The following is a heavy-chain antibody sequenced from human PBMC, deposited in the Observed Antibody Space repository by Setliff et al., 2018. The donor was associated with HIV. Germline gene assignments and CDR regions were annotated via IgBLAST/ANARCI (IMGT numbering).Heavy chain of an antibody. J-gene: IGHJ3*02. CDR1: GGSISSYY. Sequence: PSETLSLTCTVSGGSISSYYWSWIRQPPGKGLEWIGYIHYSGSTNYNPSLKSRVTISVDTSKNQFSLKLRFVTAADTAVYSCARRQSYYDILNGRAFDALDIWGQGTKVTVSS. CDR3: ARRQSYYDILNGRAFDALDI. V-gene: IGHV4-59*08. D-gene: IGHD3-9*01. CDR2: IHYSGST.